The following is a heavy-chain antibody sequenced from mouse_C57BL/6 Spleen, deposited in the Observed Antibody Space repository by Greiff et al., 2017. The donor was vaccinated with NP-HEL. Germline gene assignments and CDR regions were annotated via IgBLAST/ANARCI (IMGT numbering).Heavy chain of an antibody. CDR1: GFTFSDYG. V-gene: IGHV5-17*01. CDR3: ARGAWFAD. Sequence: EVKLMESGGGLVKPGGSLKLSCAASGFTFSDYGMHWVRQAPEKGLEWVAYISSGRSTIYYADTVKGRFTITRDNAKNTLFLQMTSLRSEETAMYYCARGAWFADLGQGTLVTVSA. CDR2: ISSGRSTI. J-gene: IGHJ3*01.